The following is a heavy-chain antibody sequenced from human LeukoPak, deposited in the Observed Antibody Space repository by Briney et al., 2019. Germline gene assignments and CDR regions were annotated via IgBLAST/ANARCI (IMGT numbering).Heavy chain of an antibody. V-gene: IGHV3-48*04. CDR1: GFTFSSYS. CDR3: ARAPTAPSYYFDY. J-gene: IGHJ4*02. Sequence: GGSLRLSCAASGFTFSSYSMNWVRQAPGKGLEWVSYISSSGSTIYYAASVKGRFTISRDNAKNSVYLQMNSLRAEDTAVYYCARAPTAPSYYFDYWGQGTLVTVSS. CDR2: ISSSGSTI.